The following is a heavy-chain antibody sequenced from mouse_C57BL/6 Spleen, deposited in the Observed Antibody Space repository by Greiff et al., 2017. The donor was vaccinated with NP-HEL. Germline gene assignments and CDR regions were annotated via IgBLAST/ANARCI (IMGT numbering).Heavy chain of an antibody. V-gene: IGHV1-64*01. J-gene: IGHJ4*01. CDR3: ARAAYSSYGYAMDY. Sequence: QVPLQQPGAELVKPGASVKLSCKASCYTFTSYWMHWVKQRPGQGLEWIGMFHPDSGSTTYNVKFKSKATLTVDKSSSTAYWQLRSLTSEGSAVYYGARAAYSSYGYAMDYWGEGISDTVCS. D-gene: IGHD1-1*01. CDR1: CYTFTSYW. CDR2: FHPDSGST.